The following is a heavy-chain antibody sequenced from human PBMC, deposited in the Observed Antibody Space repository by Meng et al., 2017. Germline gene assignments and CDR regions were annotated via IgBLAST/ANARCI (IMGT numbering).Heavy chain of an antibody. CDR3: ARATLYCSGGSCYSY. J-gene: IGHJ4*02. Sequence: GESLKISCAASGFTFSDYYMSWIRQAPGKGLEWVSYISSSGSTIYYADSVKGRFTISRDNAKNSLYLQMNSLRAEDTAVYYCARATLYCSGGSCYSYWGQGTLVTVSS. D-gene: IGHD2-15*01. V-gene: IGHV3-11*01. CDR2: ISSSGSTI. CDR1: GFTFSDYY.